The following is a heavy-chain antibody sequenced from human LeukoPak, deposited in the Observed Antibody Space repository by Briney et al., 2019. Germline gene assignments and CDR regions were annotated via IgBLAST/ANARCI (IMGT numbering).Heavy chain of an antibody. D-gene: IGHD3-16*01. CDR1: GFTFSSYW. V-gene: IGHV3-7*01. CDR3: ARTGGKYNWFDP. Sequence: PGGSLRLSCAASGFTFSSYWMSWVRQAPGKGLEWVANIKQDGSEKYCVDSVKGRFTISGDNAKNSLYLQMNSLRAEDTAVYYCARTGGKYNWFDPWGQGTLVTVSS. J-gene: IGHJ5*02. CDR2: IKQDGSEK.